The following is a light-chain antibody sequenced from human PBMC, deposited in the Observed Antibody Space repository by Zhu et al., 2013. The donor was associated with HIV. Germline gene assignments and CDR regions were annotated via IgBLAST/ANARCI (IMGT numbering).Light chain of an antibody. CDR3: QQFARCPTT. CDR1: QDIKKS. Sequence: DIQMTQSPSSLSASVGDRITITCQASQDIKKSLNWYQQRPGKAPKLLIFDGSTLETGVPSRFSGSGSGTDFTFTISSLHPEDFATYFCQQFARCPTTFGHGTRLEIK. V-gene: IGKV1-33*01. CDR2: DGS. J-gene: IGKJ5*01.